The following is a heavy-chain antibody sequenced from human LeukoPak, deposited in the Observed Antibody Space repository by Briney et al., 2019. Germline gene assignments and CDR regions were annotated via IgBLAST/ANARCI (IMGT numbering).Heavy chain of an antibody. CDR3: ARATLGRDGFDY. CDR1: GFTFSSNY. V-gene: IGHV3-53*01. J-gene: IGHJ4*02. Sequence: GGSLRLSCAASGFTFSSNYMTWVRQAPGKGLDWVSITYSGGTTYYADSVKGRFTISRDNSKNTLYLQMNSLRAEDTAVYYCARATLGRDGFDYWGRGILVTVSS. CDR2: TYSGGTT.